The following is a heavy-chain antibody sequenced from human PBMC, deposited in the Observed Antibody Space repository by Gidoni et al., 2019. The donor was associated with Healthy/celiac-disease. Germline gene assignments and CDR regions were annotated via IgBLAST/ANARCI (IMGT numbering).Heavy chain of an antibody. J-gene: IGHJ4*02. CDR1: GYTLTELS. CDR3: ATGGQTPAAREGGAGYFDY. V-gene: IGHV1-24*01. CDR2: FDPEDGET. Sequence: QVQLVQSGAEVKKPGASVKVSCKVAGYTLTELSMHWVRQAPGKGLEWMGGFDPEDGETIYAQKFQGRVTMTEDTSTDTVYMELSSLRSEDTAVYYCATGGQTPAAREGGAGYFDYWGQGTLVTVSS. D-gene: IGHD6-6*01.